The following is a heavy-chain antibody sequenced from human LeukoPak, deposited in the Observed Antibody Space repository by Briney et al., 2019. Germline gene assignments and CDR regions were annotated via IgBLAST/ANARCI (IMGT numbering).Heavy chain of an antibody. Sequence: GASVKVSCKASGGTFSSYAISWVRQAPGQGLEWMGGIIPIFGTANYAQKFQGRVTITADKSTSTAYMELSSLRSEDTAVYYCATFHCSGGSCYFDYWGQGTLVTVSS. D-gene: IGHD2-15*01. V-gene: IGHV1-69*06. J-gene: IGHJ4*02. CDR1: GGTFSSYA. CDR3: ATFHCSGGSCYFDY. CDR2: IIPIFGTA.